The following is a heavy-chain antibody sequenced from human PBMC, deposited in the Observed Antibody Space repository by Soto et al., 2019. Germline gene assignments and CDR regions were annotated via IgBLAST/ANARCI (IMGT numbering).Heavy chain of an antibody. J-gene: IGHJ4*02. D-gene: IGHD1-1*01. CDR1: GFMFSSAW. CDR2: IKTKGDGETR. Sequence: EVQMVQSGGDLVKPGGSLRLSCVTSGFMFSSAWMNWVRQAPGKGLAWVARIKTKGDGETRDYAAPVKGRFTISRDDSKKTVYLQMNSLRAEDTAVYYCVEGWNDFWGQGNLVTVSS. CDR3: VEGWNDF. V-gene: IGHV3-15*01.